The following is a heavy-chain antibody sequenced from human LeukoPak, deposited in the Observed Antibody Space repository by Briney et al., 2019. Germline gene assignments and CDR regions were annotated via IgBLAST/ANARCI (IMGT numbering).Heavy chain of an antibody. J-gene: IGHJ5*02. D-gene: IGHD6-13*01. V-gene: IGHV3-30*18. CDR2: ISYDGSNK. CDR1: GFTFSSYG. CDR3: AKDTGYSSSWYLGNWFDP. Sequence: GGSLRLSCAASGFTFSSYGMHWVRQAPGKGLEWVAVISYDGSNKYYADSVKGRFTISRDNSKNTLYLQMNSLRAGDTAVYYCAKDTGYSSSWYLGNWFDPWGQGTLVTVSS.